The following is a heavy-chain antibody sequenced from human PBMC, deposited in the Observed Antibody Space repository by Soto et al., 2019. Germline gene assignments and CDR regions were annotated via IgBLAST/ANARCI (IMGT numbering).Heavy chain of an antibody. CDR3: ARDPTMVNRYYYYGMDV. D-gene: IGHD4-17*01. V-gene: IGHV3-48*02. Sequence: GGSLRLSCAASGFTFSSYSMNWVRQAPGKGLEWVSYISSSSSTIYYADSVKGRFTISRDNAKNSLYLQMNSLRDEDTAVYYCARDPTMVNRYYYYGMDVWGQGTTVTVSS. CDR2: ISSSSSTI. J-gene: IGHJ6*02. CDR1: GFTFSSYS.